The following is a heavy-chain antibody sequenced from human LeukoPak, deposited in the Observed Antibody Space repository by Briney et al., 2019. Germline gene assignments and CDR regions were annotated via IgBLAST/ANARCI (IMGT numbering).Heavy chain of an antibody. D-gene: IGHD3-10*01. J-gene: IGHJ5*02. V-gene: IGHV4-34*01. CDR2: INHSGST. Sequence: PSETLSLTCAVYGGSFSGYYWSWIRQPPGKGLEWIGEINHSGSTNYNPSLKSRVTISVDTSKNQFSLKLSSVTAADTAVYYCARRRGGGFGAFLFWFDPWGQGTLVTVSS. CDR1: GGSFSGYY. CDR3: ARRRGGGFGAFLFWFDP.